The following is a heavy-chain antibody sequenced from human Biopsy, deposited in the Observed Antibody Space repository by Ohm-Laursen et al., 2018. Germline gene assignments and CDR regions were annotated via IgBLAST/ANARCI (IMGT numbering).Heavy chain of an antibody. CDR2: LCYDGTNK. D-gene: IGHD1-1*01. CDR1: GFSFSSYG. J-gene: IGHJ3*02. Sequence: SLRLSCAASGFSFSSYGMHWVRQAPGTGLEWVAVLCYDGTNKYYADSVKGRFTISRDNSKNTLYLQMNSLRAEDTAMYYCARPTNAQAGGAPFDIWGQGTMVTVSS. CDR3: ARPTNAQAGGAPFDI. V-gene: IGHV3-33*01.